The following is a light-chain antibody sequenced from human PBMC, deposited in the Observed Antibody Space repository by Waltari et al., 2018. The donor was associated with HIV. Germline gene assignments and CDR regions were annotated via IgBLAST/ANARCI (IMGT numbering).Light chain of an antibody. V-gene: IGLV4-69*01. Sequence: QLVLTQSPSASASPGASVKLTCTLSSGHSSYAIAWHQQQPEKGPRYLMKINSDGSHTRGDGIPDRFSGFSSGSERYLTISSLQSEDEAEYYWQTWTTGILVFGGGTKRTVL. J-gene: IGLJ2*01. CDR3: QTWTTGILV. CDR2: INSDGSH. CDR1: SGHSSYA.